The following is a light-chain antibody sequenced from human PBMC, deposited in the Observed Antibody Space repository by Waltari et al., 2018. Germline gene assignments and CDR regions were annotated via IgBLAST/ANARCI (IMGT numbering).Light chain of an antibody. CDR2: DAS. J-gene: IGKJ4*01. CDR3: LQRSNWPPT. Sequence: EVVLTQSPATLSLSPGDRATLSCRASQSVGRSLSWYQQKPGQPPRLLIYDASTRATGIPARISGSGSGTDCTLTIGSLESEDFAVYFCLQRSNWPPTFGGGTTVEIK. V-gene: IGKV3-11*01. CDR1: QSVGRS.